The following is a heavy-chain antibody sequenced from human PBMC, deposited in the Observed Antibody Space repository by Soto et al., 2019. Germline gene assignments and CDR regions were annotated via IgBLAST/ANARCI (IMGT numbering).Heavy chain of an antibody. J-gene: IGHJ4*02. Sequence: QLQLQESGPGLVKPSETLSLACTVSGGSISSSSYYWGWIRQPPGKGLEWIGSIYYSGSTYYNPPRTSRVTVSVDTSKNQYSLKLSSVTAADTAVYYCASISNYYGSGSPRYYFDYWGQGTLVTVSS. D-gene: IGHD3-10*01. CDR1: GGSISSSSYY. CDR2: IYYSGST. V-gene: IGHV4-39*01. CDR3: ASISNYYGSGSPRYYFDY.